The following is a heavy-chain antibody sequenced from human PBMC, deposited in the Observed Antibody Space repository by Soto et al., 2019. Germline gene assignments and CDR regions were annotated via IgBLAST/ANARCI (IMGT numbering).Heavy chain of an antibody. CDR1: GGTFSSYA. CDR2: IIPLFGTA. D-gene: IGHD4-17*01. CDR3: ARAPFYGDFRYYGMDV. V-gene: IGHV1-69*05. J-gene: IGHJ6*02. Sequence: QVQLVQSGAEVKKPGSSVKVSCKASGGTFSSYAISWVRQAPGQGLEWMGGIIPLFGTANYAQKFQGRVTMTXXEXPXXAHMERSSLRSEDTAVYYCARAPFYGDFRYYGMDVWGQGTTVTVSS.